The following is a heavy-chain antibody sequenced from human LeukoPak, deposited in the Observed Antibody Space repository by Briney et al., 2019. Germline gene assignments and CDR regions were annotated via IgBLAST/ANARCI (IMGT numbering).Heavy chain of an antibody. Sequence: GGSLRLSCEASGFTSFNLPMNWVRKAPGKGLEWVSHIRSDGTITYADSVKGRFTISRDDAKTSVYLQMNSLRDEDTAIYYCARDNIWAFDIWGQGTMVTVSS. J-gene: IGHJ3*02. V-gene: IGHV3-69-1*01. CDR1: GFTSFNLP. CDR3: ARDNIWAFDI. D-gene: IGHD2/OR15-2a*01. CDR2: IRSDGTI.